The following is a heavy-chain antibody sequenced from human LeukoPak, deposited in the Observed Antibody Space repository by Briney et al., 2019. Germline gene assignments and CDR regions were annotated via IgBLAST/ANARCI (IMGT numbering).Heavy chain of an antibody. CDR2: ISGDNGNT. Sequence: ASVKVSCTASGYTFNSFGFSWVRQAPGQGLEWMGWISGDNGNTNYAQNFQGRVTLTTDTPTRTAYMELRSLRSDDTAVYYCARSCVYYNDRGPCVEDHWGQGTLVTVSS. CDR1: GYTFNSFG. D-gene: IGHD3-10*01. CDR3: ARSCVYYNDRGPCVEDH. J-gene: IGHJ4*02. V-gene: IGHV1-18*01.